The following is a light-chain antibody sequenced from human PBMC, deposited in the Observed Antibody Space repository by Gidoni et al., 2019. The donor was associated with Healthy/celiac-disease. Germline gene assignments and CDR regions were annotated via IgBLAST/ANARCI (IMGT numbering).Light chain of an antibody. V-gene: IGKV3-15*01. CDR2: VAS. CDR3: QQYNNWPPWT. J-gene: IGKJ1*01. CDR1: QSVSSN. Sequence: EIVMTQSPATLSVSPGGRATLSCRSSQSVSSNLAWYQQKPGQAPRLLIYVASTRATGIPARFSGSWSGTEFTLTISSLQSEDFAVYYCQQYNNWPPWTFGQGTKVEIK.